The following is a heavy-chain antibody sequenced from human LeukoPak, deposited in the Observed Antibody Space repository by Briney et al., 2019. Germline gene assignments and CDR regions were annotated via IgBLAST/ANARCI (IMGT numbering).Heavy chain of an antibody. CDR2: IYYSGST. Sequence: SETLSLTCTVSGGSISSSSYYWGWIRQPPGKGLEWIGSIYYSGSTYYNPSLKSRVTISVDTSKNQFSLKLSSVTAADTAVYYCARRAGADCTNGVCSRDFDYWGQGTLVTVSS. V-gene: IGHV4-39*01. J-gene: IGHJ4*02. D-gene: IGHD2-8*01. CDR1: GGSISSSSYY. CDR3: ARRAGADCTNGVCSRDFDY.